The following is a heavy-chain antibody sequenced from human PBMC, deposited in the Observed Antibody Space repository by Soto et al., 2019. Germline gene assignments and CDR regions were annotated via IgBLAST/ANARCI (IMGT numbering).Heavy chain of an antibody. CDR2: VDVDGSTT. J-gene: IGHJ4*01. V-gene: IGHV3-74*01. Sequence: GGSLRLSCAAAGFSFSHYWMHWVRQAPGKGLVWVAHVDVDGSTTNYADCVGGRFTVSRDNAKNTLYLQMNSLRGDDTAVYYCLIDSPHAHFDFWGHGTLVTVSS. D-gene: IGHD3-22*01. CDR1: GFSFSHYW. CDR3: LIDSPHAHFDF.